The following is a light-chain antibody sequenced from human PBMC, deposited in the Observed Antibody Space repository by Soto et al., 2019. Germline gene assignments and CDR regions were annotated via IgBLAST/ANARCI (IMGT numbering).Light chain of an antibody. CDR1: QGISNY. J-gene: IGKJ5*01. CDR3: QQRNSYPIT. CDR2: TAS. Sequence: DIQLTQSPSFLSASVGDRVTITCRASQGISNYLAWYQQKPGKAPNLLIHTASTLQSGVPSGFSGSGSGTKFTLTISSLQPEDFATYYCQQRNSYPITFGQGTRLEIK. V-gene: IGKV1-9*01.